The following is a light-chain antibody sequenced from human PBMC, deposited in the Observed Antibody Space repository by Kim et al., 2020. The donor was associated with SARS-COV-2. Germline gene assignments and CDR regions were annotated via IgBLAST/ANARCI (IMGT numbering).Light chain of an antibody. CDR3: QSYDNTNVI. V-gene: IGLV6-57*03. CDR1: SGPIASNY. J-gene: IGLJ2*01. CDR2: DGD. Sequence: GTAVTIPCTRSSGPIASNYVQWYQQPPNSVPATVIYDGDQRPSGVPDRFSGSIDSSSNSASLTISGLSADDEADYYCQSYDNTNVIFGGGTQLTVL.